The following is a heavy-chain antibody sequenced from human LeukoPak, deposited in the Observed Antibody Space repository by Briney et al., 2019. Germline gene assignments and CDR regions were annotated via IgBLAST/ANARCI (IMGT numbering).Heavy chain of an antibody. Sequence: KTGGSLRLSCAASGFTFSDYYMSWIRQAPGKGLEWVSYISSSGSTIYYADSVKGRFTISRDNAKNSLYLQMNSLRAEDTAVYYCARENGSVTSEVDFDYWGQGTLVTVSS. J-gene: IGHJ4*02. CDR3: ARENGSVTSEVDFDY. V-gene: IGHV3-11*04. CDR1: GFTFSDYY. CDR2: ISSSGSTI. D-gene: IGHD4-17*01.